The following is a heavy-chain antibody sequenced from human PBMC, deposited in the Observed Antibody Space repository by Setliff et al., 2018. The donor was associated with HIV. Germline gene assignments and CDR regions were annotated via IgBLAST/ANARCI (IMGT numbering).Heavy chain of an antibody. Sequence: PSETLSLTCSVSSGSMTGHYWTWVRQPPGKGLDWIGYLHSLGSSRVSDTRQNPSLASRVTISVDMSKNQFSLKLNSLSAADTAVYYCARWESAQKAFNPWGHGTMVTVSS. CDR1: SGSMTGHY. J-gene: IGHJ3*01. D-gene: IGHD1-26*01. CDR2: LHSLGSSRVSDT. CDR3: ARWESAQKAFNP. V-gene: IGHV4-4*08.